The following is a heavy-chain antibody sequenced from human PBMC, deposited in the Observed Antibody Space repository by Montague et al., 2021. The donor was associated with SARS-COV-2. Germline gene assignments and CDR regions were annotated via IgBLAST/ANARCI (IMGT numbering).Heavy chain of an antibody. D-gene: IGHD6-19*01. V-gene: IGHV4-61*05. CDR3: ARGSGWMGNAFDI. J-gene: IGHJ3*02. CDR1: GGSISSSSYY. CDR2: IYYSGST. Sequence: SETLSLTCTVSGGSISSSSYYWGWIRQPPGKGLEWIGYIYYSGSTNYNPSLKSRATISVDTSKNQFSLKLSSVTAADTAVYYCARGSGWMGNAFDIWGQGTMVTVSS.